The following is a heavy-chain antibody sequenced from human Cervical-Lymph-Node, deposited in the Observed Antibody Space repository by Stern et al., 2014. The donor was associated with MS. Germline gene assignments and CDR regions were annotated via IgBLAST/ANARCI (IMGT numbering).Heavy chain of an antibody. Sequence: VQLMQSGGGLVQPGGSLRLSCAASGFTFSTYWMHWVRQAPGKGLVWVSRINEDGRSTNYADSVKGRFTISRDNAKNTLYLQMTGLRAEDTAVYYCARDLAGRDDFWGQGTLVTVS. J-gene: IGHJ4*02. V-gene: IGHV3-74*01. CDR1: GFTFSTYW. CDR3: ARDLAGRDDF. CDR2: INEDGRST.